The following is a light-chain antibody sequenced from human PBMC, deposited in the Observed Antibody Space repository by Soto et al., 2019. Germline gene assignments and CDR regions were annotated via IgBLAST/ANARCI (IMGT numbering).Light chain of an antibody. Sequence: QFALTQPASVSGSPGQSITISCTGTSSDVGGYKYVSWYQQHPGKVPKLMIYEVSNRPSGVSNRFSGSKSGDTASLTISGLQPEDEADYYCSSYTSSSTVVFGGGTKLTVL. J-gene: IGLJ2*01. CDR3: SSYTSSSTVV. V-gene: IGLV2-14*01. CDR2: EVS. CDR1: SSDVGGYKY.